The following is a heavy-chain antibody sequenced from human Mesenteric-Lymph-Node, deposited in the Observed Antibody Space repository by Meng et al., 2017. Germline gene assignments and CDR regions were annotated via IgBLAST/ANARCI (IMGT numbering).Heavy chain of an antibody. J-gene: IGHJ4*02. CDR3: ARGAVPYSRIAVAGTSRH. Sequence: GGSLRLSCAASGFTFSSYWMHWVRQAPGKGLVWVSRINSDGSSTSYADSVKGRFTISRDNAKNSLYLQMNSLRAEDTAVYYCARGAVPYSRIAVAGTSRHWGQGTLVTVSS. V-gene: IGHV3-74*01. CDR1: GFTFSSYW. D-gene: IGHD6-19*01. CDR2: INSDGSST.